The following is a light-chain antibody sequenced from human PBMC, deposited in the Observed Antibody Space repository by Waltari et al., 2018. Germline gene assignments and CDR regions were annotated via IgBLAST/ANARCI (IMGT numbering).Light chain of an antibody. J-gene: IGKJ5*01. CDR3: QKYDSAPAIT. CDR1: QGIRNY. CDR2: AAS. Sequence: DIQMTQSPSSLSASIGDRVTITCRASQGIRNYLAWYHQKPGKVPKLLIYAASILQPGVPSRFSGSGSGTDFTLAISSLQPEDVATYYCQKYDSAPAITFGQGTRLEIK. V-gene: IGKV1-27*01.